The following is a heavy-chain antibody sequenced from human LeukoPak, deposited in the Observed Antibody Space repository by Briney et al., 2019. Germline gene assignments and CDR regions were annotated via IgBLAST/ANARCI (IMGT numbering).Heavy chain of an antibody. CDR1: GFTFSNSD. Sequence: GGSLRLSCAASGFTFSNSDMNWVRQAPGKGLEWVSFISASGGSAHYADSVRGRFTISRDNSKNTLYLQMNSLRAEDTAVYYCAKAGSYSDISVYPLASFDFWGQGTVVTVSS. V-gene: IGHV3-23*01. CDR2: ISASGGSA. J-gene: IGHJ3*01. CDR3: AKAGSYSDISVYPLASFDF. D-gene: IGHD3-22*01.